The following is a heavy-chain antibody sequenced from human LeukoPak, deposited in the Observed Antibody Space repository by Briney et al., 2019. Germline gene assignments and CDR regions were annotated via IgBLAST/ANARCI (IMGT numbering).Heavy chain of an antibody. J-gene: IGHJ4*02. CDR1: GFTVSSNY. Sequence: PGGSLRLSCAASGFTVSSNYMSWVRQAPGKGLEWVSVIYSGGSTYYADSVKGRFTISRDNSKNTLYLQMNSLRAEDTAVYYCARYCSSTSCYWPNFDYWGQGTLVTVSS. CDR3: ARYCSSTSCYWPNFDY. CDR2: IYSGGST. V-gene: IGHV3-66*01. D-gene: IGHD2-2*01.